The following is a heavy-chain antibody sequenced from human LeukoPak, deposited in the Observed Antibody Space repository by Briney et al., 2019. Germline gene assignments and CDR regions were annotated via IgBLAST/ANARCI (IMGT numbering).Heavy chain of an antibody. CDR2: ISSSSSYI. D-gene: IGHD1-26*01. J-gene: IGHJ4*02. V-gene: IGHV3-21*01. CDR1: GFTISRSS. Sequence: GGSLRLSCAASGFTISRSSMHWVRQAPGKGLEWVSSISSSSSYIYYADSVKGRFTISRDNAKNSLYLQMNSLRAEDTAVYYCARDSITQSWEARYFDYWGQGTLVTVSS. CDR3: ARDSITQSWEARYFDY.